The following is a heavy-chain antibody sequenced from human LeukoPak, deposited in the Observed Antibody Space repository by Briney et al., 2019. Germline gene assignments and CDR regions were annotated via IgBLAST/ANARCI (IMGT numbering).Heavy chain of an antibody. J-gene: IGHJ3*02. D-gene: IGHD3-16*01. V-gene: IGHV3-9*01. CDR3: ARMIPDDAFDI. CDR1: GFTFDDYA. CDR2: ISWNSGSI. Sequence: QPGRSLRLSCAASGFTFDDYAMPWVRQAPGKGLEWVSGISWNSGSIGYADSVKGRFAISRDNAKNSLYLQMNSLRAEDTALYYCARMIPDDAFDIWGQGTMVTVSS.